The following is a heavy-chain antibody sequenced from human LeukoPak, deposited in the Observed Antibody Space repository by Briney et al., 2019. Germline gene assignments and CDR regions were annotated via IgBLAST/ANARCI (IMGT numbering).Heavy chain of an antibody. J-gene: IGHJ4*02. Sequence: SETLSLTCAVYGGSFSGYYWSWIRQPPGKGLEWNGEINHSGSTNYNPSLKSRVTISVDTSKNQFSLKLSSVTAADTAVYYCARVIAAAGLYYFDYWGQGTLVTVSS. D-gene: IGHD6-13*01. CDR1: GGSFSGYY. CDR3: ARVIAAAGLYYFDY. V-gene: IGHV4-34*01. CDR2: INHSGST.